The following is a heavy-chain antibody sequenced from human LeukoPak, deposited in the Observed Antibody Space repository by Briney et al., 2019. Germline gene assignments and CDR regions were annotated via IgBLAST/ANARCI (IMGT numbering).Heavy chain of an antibody. J-gene: IGHJ4*02. CDR1: GGSISSNY. CDR3: ARGPYSNYGQFDY. Sequence: KPSETLSLTCTVSGGSISSNYWNWIRQPPGKGLEWIAYIYYSGSTYYNPSLKSRVTISVDTSKNQFSLKLSSVTAADTAVYYCARGPYSNYGQFDYWGQGTLVTVSS. D-gene: IGHD4-11*01. CDR2: IYYSGST. V-gene: IGHV4-59*08.